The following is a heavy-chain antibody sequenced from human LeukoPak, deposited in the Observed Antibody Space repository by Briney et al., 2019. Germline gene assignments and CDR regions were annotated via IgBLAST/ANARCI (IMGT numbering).Heavy chain of an antibody. V-gene: IGHV1-46*01. Sequence: ASVKVSCKASGYTFTSYCMHWVRQAPGQGLEWMGKINPSGAGTTYAQKFQGRVTMTSDTSASTVYMDLSSLRSEDTAVYYCARIDSSGSYWGQGTLVTVSS. CDR3: ARIDSSGSY. CDR1: GYTFTSYC. J-gene: IGHJ4*02. D-gene: IGHD3-22*01. CDR2: INPSGAGT.